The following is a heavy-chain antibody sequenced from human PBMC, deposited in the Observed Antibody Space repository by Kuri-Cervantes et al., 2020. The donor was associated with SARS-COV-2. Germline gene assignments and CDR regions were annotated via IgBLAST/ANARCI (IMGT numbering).Heavy chain of an antibody. CDR2: IYSSGRT. CDR1: GGSISSYY. D-gene: IGHD1-26*01. J-gene: IGHJ4*02. CDR3: ARSVRVGYFDY. V-gene: IGHV4-59*01. Sequence: ESLKISCTVSGGSISSYYWSWIRQPPGRGLEWVGYIYSSGRTNYNPSLKSRVTMSVDTSKKQFSLRLSSVTAADTAIYYCARSVRVGYFDYWGQGTLVTVAS.